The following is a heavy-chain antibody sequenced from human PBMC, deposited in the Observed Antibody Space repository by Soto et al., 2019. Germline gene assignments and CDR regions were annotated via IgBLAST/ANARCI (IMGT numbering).Heavy chain of an antibody. Sequence: EVQLVESGGALVQPGGSLRLSCAASGFTFSSNSMNWVRQAPGKGLEWVSHISTGSSTIYYADSVKGRFTISRDNAKNSLYLQMNSLRGEDTAVYYCARGVAGTRLDYWGQGTPVTVSS. D-gene: IGHD6-19*01. V-gene: IGHV3-48*01. CDR2: ISTGSSTI. CDR3: ARGVAGTRLDY. CDR1: GFTFSSNS. J-gene: IGHJ4*02.